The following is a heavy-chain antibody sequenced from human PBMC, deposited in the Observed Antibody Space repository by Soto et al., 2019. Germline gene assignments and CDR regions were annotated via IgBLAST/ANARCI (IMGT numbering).Heavy chain of an antibody. J-gene: IGHJ4*02. CDR3: ARVSLSGSYYLDY. CDR2: IWYDGSNK. D-gene: IGHD1-26*01. Sequence: QVQLVESGGGVVQPGRSLRLSCAASGFTFSSYGMHWVRQAPGKGLEWVAVIWYDGSNKYYADSVKGRFTISRDNSKNTLYLQMNSLRAEDTAVYYCARVSLSGSYYLDYWGQGTLVTVSS. CDR1: GFTFSSYG. V-gene: IGHV3-33*01.